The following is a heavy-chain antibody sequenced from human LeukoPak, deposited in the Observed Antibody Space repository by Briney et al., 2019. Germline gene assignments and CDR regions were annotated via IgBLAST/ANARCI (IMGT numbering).Heavy chain of an antibody. Sequence: SEALSLTCTVSGGSISGYYWSWIRQPPGKGLEWIACIYYSGSTNYNPSLKSRVTISVDTSKNQFSLKLSSVTAADTAVYYCARDYYDSSGLGYWGQGTLVTVSS. D-gene: IGHD3-22*01. CDR1: GGSISGYY. J-gene: IGHJ4*02. V-gene: IGHV4-59*12. CDR2: IYYSGST. CDR3: ARDYYDSSGLGY.